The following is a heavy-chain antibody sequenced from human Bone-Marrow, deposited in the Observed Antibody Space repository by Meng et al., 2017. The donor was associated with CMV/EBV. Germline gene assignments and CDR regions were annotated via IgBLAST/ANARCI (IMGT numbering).Heavy chain of an antibody. CDR3: ARQVAVTIFGVVTSDAVDI. CDR2: IIPILGIA. D-gene: IGHD3-3*01. J-gene: IGHJ3*02. Sequence: SVKVSRKASGGTFSSYTISWVRQAPGQGLEWMGRIIPILGIANYAQKFQGRVTITADKSTSTAYMELSSLRSEDTAVYYCARQVAVTIFGVVTSDAVDIWGQGTMVTVSS. V-gene: IGHV1-69*02. CDR1: GGTFSSYT.